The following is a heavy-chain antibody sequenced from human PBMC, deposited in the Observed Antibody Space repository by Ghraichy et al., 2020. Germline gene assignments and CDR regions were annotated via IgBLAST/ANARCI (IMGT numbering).Heavy chain of an antibody. CDR1: GGSFSGYY. Sequence: SETLSLTCAVYGGSFSGYYWSWIRQPPGKGLEWIGEINHSGSTNYNPSLKSRVTISVDTSKNQFSLKLSSVTAADTAVYYCARGSRRSWYGANWFDPWVQGTLVTVSS. CDR2: INHSGST. J-gene: IGHJ5*02. CDR3: ARGSRRSWYGANWFDP. V-gene: IGHV4-34*01. D-gene: IGHD6-13*01.